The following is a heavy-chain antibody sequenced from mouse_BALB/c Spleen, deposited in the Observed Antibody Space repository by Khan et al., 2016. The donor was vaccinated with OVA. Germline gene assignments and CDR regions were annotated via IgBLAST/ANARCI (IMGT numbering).Heavy chain of an antibody. D-gene: IGHD1-1*01. V-gene: IGHV1S41*01. CDR3: ARENYYGSSCYAMDY. J-gene: IGHJ4*01. Sequence: DLVKPGTSVKLYCKASGYTFTSYWINWIKQRPGQGLEWIGRIGPGSSNTSYNEMFKGKSALTVDTSSSTAYIQLSSLSSEDSAVYFCARENYYGSSCYAMDYWGQGTSVTVSS. CDR2: IGPGSSNT. CDR1: GYTFTSYW.